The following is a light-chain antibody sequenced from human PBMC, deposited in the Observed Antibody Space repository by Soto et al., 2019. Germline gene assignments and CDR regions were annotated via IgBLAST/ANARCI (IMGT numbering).Light chain of an antibody. CDR2: DAS. Sequence: EIVLTQSPATLSLSPGERATLSCRASQSVSSSLAWFQQKPGQPPRLLIYDASNRATGISARFSGSGSGTDFTLTISSLEPEDFAVYYCQQRSGWLLTFGGGTKVQIK. CDR1: QSVSSS. J-gene: IGKJ4*01. CDR3: QQRSGWLLT. V-gene: IGKV3-11*01.